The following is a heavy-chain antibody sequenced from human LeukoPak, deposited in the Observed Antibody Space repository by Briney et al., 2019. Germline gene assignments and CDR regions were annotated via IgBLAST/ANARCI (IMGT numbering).Heavy chain of an antibody. CDR3: ARAYDYSNYVVDY. D-gene: IGHD4-11*01. CDR1: GFTFSSYS. V-gene: IGHV3-21*01. J-gene: IGHJ4*02. CDR2: ISSSSYI. Sequence: GGSLRLSCAASGFTFSSYSMNWVRQAPGKGLEWVSSISSSSYIYYADSVKGRFTISRDNAKNSLYLQMNSLRAEDTAVYYCARAYDYSNYVVDYWGQGTLVTVSS.